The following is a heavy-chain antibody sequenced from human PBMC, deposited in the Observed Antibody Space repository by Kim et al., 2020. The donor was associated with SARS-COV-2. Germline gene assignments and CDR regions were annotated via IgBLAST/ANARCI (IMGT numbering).Heavy chain of an antibody. CDR3: ARDGPTVTLYYFDY. CDR2: ISYDGSNK. D-gene: IGHD4-17*01. Sequence: GGSLRLSCAASGFTFSSYAMHWVRQAPGKGLEWVAVISYDGSNKYYADSVKGRFTISRDNSKNTLYLQMNSLRAEDTAVYYCARDGPTVTLYYFDYWGQGNLVTVSS. V-gene: IGHV3-30-3*01. J-gene: IGHJ4*02. CDR1: GFTFSSYA.